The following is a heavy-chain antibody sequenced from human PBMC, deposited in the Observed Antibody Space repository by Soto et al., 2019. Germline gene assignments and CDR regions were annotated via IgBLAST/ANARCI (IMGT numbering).Heavy chain of an antibody. CDR2: VTPRNGDT. CDR1: GYTFTSYD. Sequence: QVQLVQSGAEMKKPGASVKVSCKASGYTFTSYDINWVRQAAGQGPEWMGSVTPRNGDTAFAQKYQGRVTVTSNPSMSTVYMELSHLRSDDTAVYYCARGGSYWARRHYFDSWGQGTMVTVSS. V-gene: IGHV1-8*02. CDR3: ARGGSYWARRHYFDS. D-gene: IGHD2-8*02. J-gene: IGHJ4*02.